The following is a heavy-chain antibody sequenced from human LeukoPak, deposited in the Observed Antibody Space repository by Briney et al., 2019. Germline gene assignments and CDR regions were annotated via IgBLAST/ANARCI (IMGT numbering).Heavy chain of an antibody. J-gene: IGHJ4*02. V-gene: IGHV4-4*07. CDR2: LYPSGSS. Sequence: SGTLSLTCTVSGASISPYYWNWIRPPAGKGLEWIGRLYPSGSSDYNPSLKSRVSISVGTSNNQFSLRVTSVTAADTAIYYCARDLSGSLYFDYWGQGILVTVSA. CDR1: GASISPYY. D-gene: IGHD3-10*01. CDR3: ARDLSGSLYFDY.